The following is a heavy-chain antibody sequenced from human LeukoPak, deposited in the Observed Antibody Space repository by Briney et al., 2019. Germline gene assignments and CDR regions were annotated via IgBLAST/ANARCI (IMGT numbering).Heavy chain of an antibody. Sequence: PGGSLRLACAASGFTVSNNYMSWVRQAPGKGLEWVSVIYSGGSTYYADSVKGRFTISRDNSKNTLYLQMNSLRADDTAVYYCARVPPRIRGGTFDIWGQGTMVTVSS. D-gene: IGHD2-15*01. J-gene: IGHJ3*02. CDR2: IYSGGST. CDR1: GFTVSNNY. V-gene: IGHV3-66*01. CDR3: ARVPPRIRGGTFDI.